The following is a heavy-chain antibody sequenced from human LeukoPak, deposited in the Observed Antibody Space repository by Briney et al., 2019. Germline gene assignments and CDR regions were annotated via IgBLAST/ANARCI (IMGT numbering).Heavy chain of an antibody. CDR2: VYHVGTT. D-gene: IGHD2-21*02. CDR1: GYSISSGYY. J-gene: IGHJ4*02. Sequence: SETLSLTCTVSGYSISSGYYWGWIRQPPGKGLEWISVYHVGTTNYNPPLKSRVTISVDTSKNQFSLKLSSVTAADTAVYYCARGGYCGGDCYFYYWGQGTLVTVSS. V-gene: IGHV4-38-2*02. CDR3: ARGGYCGGDCYFYY.